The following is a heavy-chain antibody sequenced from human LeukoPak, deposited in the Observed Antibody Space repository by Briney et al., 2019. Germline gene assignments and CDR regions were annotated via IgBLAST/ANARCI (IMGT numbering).Heavy chain of an antibody. Sequence: GASVKVSCKASGYTFTSYYMHWVRQAPGQGLEWMGWINPNSGDTNYAQKFQGRVTMTRDTSISTAYMELSRLRSDDTAVYYCARVNNWVAAPGTGFDPWGQGTLVTVSS. D-gene: IGHD6-13*01. V-gene: IGHV1-2*02. CDR2: INPNSGDT. CDR1: GYTFTSYY. CDR3: ARVNNWVAAPGTGFDP. J-gene: IGHJ5*02.